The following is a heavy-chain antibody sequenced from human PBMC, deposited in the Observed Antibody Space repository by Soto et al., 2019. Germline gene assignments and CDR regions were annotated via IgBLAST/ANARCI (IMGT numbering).Heavy chain of an antibody. Sequence: GASVKVSCKASGYTFASYDINWVRQATGQGLEWMGWMNPNSGNTGYAQNFQGRVTMTRNSAISTAYMELSGLRSEDTAVYYCARAPRLNSNQYHFDYWGLGTLVTVSS. CDR3: ARAPRLNSNQYHFDY. D-gene: IGHD4-4*01. CDR1: GYTFASYD. CDR2: MNPNSGNT. J-gene: IGHJ4*02. V-gene: IGHV1-8*01.